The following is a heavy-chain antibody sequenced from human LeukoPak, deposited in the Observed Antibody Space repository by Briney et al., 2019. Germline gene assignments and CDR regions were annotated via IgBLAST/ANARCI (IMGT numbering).Heavy chain of an antibody. J-gene: IGHJ4*02. V-gene: IGHV4-59*01. Sequence: PSETLSLTCTVSGGSISSYYWSWIRQPPGKGLEWIGYIYYSGSTNYNPSLKSRVTISVDTSKNQFSLKLSSVTAADTAVYYCARVTGYMIEDYFDYWGQGTLVTVSA. CDR1: GGSISSYY. CDR2: IYYSGST. CDR3: ARVTGYMIEDYFDY. D-gene: IGHD3-22*01.